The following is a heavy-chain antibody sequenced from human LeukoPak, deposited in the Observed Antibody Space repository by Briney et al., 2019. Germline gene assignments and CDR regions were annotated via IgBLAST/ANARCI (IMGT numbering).Heavy chain of an antibody. CDR3: ARAQLRGYCSGGSCYAGSDY. CDR2: INPNSGGT. V-gene: IGHV1-2*02. Sequence: GASVKVSCKASGYTFTGYYMHWVRQAPGQGLEWMGWINPNSGGTNYAQKLQGRVTMTTDTSTSTAYMELRSLRSDDTAVYYCARAQLRGYCSGGSCYAGSDYWGQGTLVTVSS. D-gene: IGHD2-15*01. J-gene: IGHJ4*02. CDR1: GYTFTGYY.